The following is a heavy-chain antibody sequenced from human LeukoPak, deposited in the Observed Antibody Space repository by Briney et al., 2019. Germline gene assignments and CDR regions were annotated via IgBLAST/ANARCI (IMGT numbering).Heavy chain of an antibody. D-gene: IGHD2-2*01. V-gene: IGHV3-23*01. J-gene: IGHJ4*02. CDR1: GFTFSSYA. Sequence: QSGGSLRLSCAASGFTFSSYAMSWVRQAPGKGLEWVSAISGSGGSTYYADSVKGRFTISRDNSKNTLYLQMNSLRAEDTAVYYCARDRDDIVVVPAAAAPPGYWGQGTLVTVSS. CDR3: ARDRDDIVVVPAAAAPPGY. CDR2: ISGSGGST.